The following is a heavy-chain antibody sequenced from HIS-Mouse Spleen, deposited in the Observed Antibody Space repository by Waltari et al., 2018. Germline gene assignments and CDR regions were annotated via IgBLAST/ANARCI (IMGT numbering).Heavy chain of an antibody. D-gene: IGHD6-13*01. CDR1: GFTVSSNY. J-gene: IGHJ2*01. Sequence: EVQLVESGGGLIQPGGSLRLSCAASGFTVSSNYMSWVRQAPGRGVGWVSVIYSGGSTNDASSVKGRFTISRDNSKNTLYLQMNSLRAEDTAVYYCARGGLAAAGWYFDLWGRGTLVTVSS. CDR3: ARGGLAAAGWYFDL. CDR2: IYSGGST. V-gene: IGHV3-53*01.